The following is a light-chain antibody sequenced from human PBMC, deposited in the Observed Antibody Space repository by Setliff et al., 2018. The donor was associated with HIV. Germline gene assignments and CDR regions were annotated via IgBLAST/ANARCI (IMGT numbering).Light chain of an antibody. CDR2: DAS. V-gene: IGKV3D-20*01. J-gene: IGKJ4*01. Sequence: EIVLTQSPGTLSLSPGERATLSCRASQSVSSRWLAWYQQKPGLAPRLLIYDASSRATGIPDRFSGSGSGTDFTLTISGVEPEDFAVYYCQQYGSSVLSFGGGTKVDIK. CDR3: QQYGSSVLS. CDR1: QSVSSRW.